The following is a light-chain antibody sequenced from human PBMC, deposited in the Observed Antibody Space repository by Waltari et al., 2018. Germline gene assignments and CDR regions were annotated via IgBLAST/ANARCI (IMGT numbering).Light chain of an antibody. CDR2: DVS. CDR3: GSYASGNSIL. CDR1: SSDVGGYIY. V-gene: IGLV2-14*03. J-gene: IGLJ2*01. Sequence: QSALTQPASMSGSPGQSITIPCTGTSSDVGGYIYVSWYQQPPGEAPKLMIFDVSRRPSGVSDRFSGSKSGNTASLTISGLQAEDEADYYCGSYASGNSILFGGGTKLTVL.